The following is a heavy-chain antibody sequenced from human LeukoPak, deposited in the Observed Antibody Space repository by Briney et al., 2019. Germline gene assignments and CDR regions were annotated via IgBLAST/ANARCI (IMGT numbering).Heavy chain of an antibody. CDR3: ARDLDYHSSPRRAFDI. J-gene: IGHJ3*02. CDR2: IYHDGNT. Sequence: RSETLSLTCSVSGYSISSGYYWGWIRQPPGKGLEWIGNIYHDGNTYYNPSLKSRVTISVDTSKNQFSLNLNSVTAADTAVYYCARDLDYHSSPRRAFDIWGQGTMVTVS. V-gene: IGHV4-38-2*02. CDR1: GYSISSGYY. D-gene: IGHD3-22*01.